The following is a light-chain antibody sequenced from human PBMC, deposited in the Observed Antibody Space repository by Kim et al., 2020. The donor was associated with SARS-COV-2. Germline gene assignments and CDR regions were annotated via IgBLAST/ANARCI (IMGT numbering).Light chain of an antibody. V-gene: IGLV3-19*01. CDR3: NSRDSSGPVV. J-gene: IGLJ2*01. CDR1: SLRSYY. Sequence: SSELTQDPAVSVALGQTVRITCQGDSLRSYYASWYQQKPGQAPLLVIYGKNNRPSGIPDRFSGSSSGNTASLTVTGAQAEDEADYYCNSRDSSGPVVFGGGTQLTVL. CDR2: GKN.